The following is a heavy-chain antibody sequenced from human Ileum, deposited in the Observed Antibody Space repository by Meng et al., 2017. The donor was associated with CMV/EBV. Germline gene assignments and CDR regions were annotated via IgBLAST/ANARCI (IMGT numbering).Heavy chain of an antibody. CDR2: IRYDGSNK. D-gene: IGHD4-11*01. CDR3: AKGGATVIDY. J-gene: IGHJ4*02. Sequence: AGSLSLSCAASGFTFSSYGMHWVRQAPGKGLEWVTFIRYDGSNKYYADSVKGRFTISRDNSKNTLYLQMNSLRAEDTAVYYCAKGGATVIDYWGQGTLVTVSS. V-gene: IGHV3-30*02. CDR1: GFTFSSYG.